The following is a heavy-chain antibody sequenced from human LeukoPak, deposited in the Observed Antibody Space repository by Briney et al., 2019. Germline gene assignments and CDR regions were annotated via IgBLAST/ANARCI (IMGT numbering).Heavy chain of an antibody. CDR2: IYYSGST. CDR1: GGSISSYY. V-gene: IGHV4-59*01. D-gene: IGHD3-3*01. Sequence: PSETLSLTCTVSGGSISSYYWSWIRQPPGKGLEWIGYIYYSGSTNYNPSLKSRVTISVDTSKNQFSLKLSSVTAADTAVYYCARVNHYDFWSGYYLWLDYWGQGTLVTVSS. J-gene: IGHJ4*02. CDR3: ARVNHYDFWSGYYLWLDY.